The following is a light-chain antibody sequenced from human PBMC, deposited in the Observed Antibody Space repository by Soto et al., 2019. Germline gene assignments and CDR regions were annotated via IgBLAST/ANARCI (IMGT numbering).Light chain of an antibody. Sequence: DIQMTQSPATLSASVGDSVTITCRASQSISHWLAWYQQKPGKAPKFLIYDASSLESGVPSRFSGSGSGTEFTLTISSLQPDDFATYYCQQYDSVLGTFGPGTKV. CDR2: DAS. V-gene: IGKV1-5*01. J-gene: IGKJ1*01. CDR1: QSISHW. CDR3: QQYDSVLGT.